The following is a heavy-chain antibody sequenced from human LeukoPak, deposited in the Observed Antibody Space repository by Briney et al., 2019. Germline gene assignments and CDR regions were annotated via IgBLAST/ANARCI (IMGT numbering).Heavy chain of an antibody. J-gene: IGHJ4*02. CDR2: ISYDGSNE. CDR3: AKERATGLTWVTRADY. V-gene: IGHV3-30*18. Sequence: GSLRLSCAASGFTFSSYGMHWVRQAPGKGLEWVAVISYDGSNEYYADSVKGRFTISRDNSKNTLYLQMNSLRAEDTAVYYCAKERATGLTWVTRADYWGQGTLVTVSS. D-gene: IGHD1-26*01. CDR1: GFTFSSYG.